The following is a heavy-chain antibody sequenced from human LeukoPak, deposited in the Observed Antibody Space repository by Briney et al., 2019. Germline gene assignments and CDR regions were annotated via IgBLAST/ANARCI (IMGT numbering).Heavy chain of an antibody. CDR3: ARLSTHSSSRTYYGSMDV. D-gene: IGHD3-10*01. CDR1: GYTFSSYA. J-gene: IGHJ6*02. Sequence: EASVKVSCKASGYTFSSYAMNWVRQAPGQGLDWMGWINTNTGKPTYAQGFTGRCVFSLDTSVSTAYLQISSLKAEDTAVYYCARLSTHSSSRTYYGSMDVWGQGTTVTVSS. CDR2: INTNTGKP. V-gene: IGHV7-4-1*02.